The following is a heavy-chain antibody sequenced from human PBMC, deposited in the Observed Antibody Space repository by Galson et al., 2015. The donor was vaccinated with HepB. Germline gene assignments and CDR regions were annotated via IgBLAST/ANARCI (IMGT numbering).Heavy chain of an antibody. V-gene: IGHV5-51*01. CDR1: GYSFTSYW. J-gene: IGHJ4*02. D-gene: IGHD6-13*01. CDR3: ALTSPGIAAAGQYFDY. Sequence: QSGAEVKKPGESLKISCKGSGYSFTSYWIGWVRQMPGKGPEWMGIIYPGDSDTRYSPSFQGQVTISADKSISTAYLQWSSLKASDTAMYYCALTSPGIAAAGQYFDYWGQGTLVTVSS. CDR2: IYPGDSDT.